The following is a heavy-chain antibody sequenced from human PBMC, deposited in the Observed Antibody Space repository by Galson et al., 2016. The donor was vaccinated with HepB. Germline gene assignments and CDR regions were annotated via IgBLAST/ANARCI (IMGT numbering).Heavy chain of an antibody. CDR2: IIPIFGTA. Sequence: SVKVSCKASGGTFSSYAISWVRQAPGQGLEWMGGIIPIFGTANYAHKFQGRVTITADKSTSTVYMELSSLRSDDTAVYYCARGGVDSSGRHWVGTTTWKGYCYYGMAVWGQGTTVTVSS. D-gene: IGHD6-19*01. V-gene: IGHV1-69*06. J-gene: IGHJ6*02. CDR1: GGTFSSYA. CDR3: ARGGVDSSGRHWVGTTTWKGYCYYGMAV.